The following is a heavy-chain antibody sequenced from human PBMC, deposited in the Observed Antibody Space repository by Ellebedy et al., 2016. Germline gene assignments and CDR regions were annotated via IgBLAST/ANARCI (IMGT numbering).Heavy chain of an antibody. Sequence: GGSLRLXXKGSGYSFTSYWISWVRQMPGKGLEWMGRIDPSDSYTNYSPSFQGHVTISADKSISTAYLQWSSLKASDTAMYYCASSPYYYGSGIDYWGQGTLVTVSS. V-gene: IGHV5-10-1*01. J-gene: IGHJ4*02. CDR1: GYSFTSYW. CDR3: ASSPYYYGSGIDY. D-gene: IGHD3-10*01. CDR2: IDPSDSYT.